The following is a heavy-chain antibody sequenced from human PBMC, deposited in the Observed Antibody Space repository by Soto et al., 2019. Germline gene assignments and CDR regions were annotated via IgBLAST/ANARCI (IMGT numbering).Heavy chain of an antibody. Sequence: QVQLVESGGGVVQPGRSLRLSCAASGFTFSSHAMHWVRQAPGKGLEWVAVISYDGGNEYHADSVKGRFTISRDNSTNSLYLQMSSLRAEDTAVYYCARDAGYFHYYYGMDVWGQGTTVTVSS. CDR3: ARDAGYFHYYYGMDV. V-gene: IGHV3-30-3*01. CDR1: GFTFSSHA. J-gene: IGHJ6*02. D-gene: IGHD6-13*01. CDR2: ISYDGGNE.